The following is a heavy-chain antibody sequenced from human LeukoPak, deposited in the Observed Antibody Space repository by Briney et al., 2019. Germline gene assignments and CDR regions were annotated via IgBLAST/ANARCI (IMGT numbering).Heavy chain of an antibody. V-gene: IGHV3-33*01. CDR1: GFTFSSYG. CDR2: IWYDGSNK. Sequence: PGGSLRLSCAASGFTFSSYGMHWVRQAPGKGLGWVAVIWYDGSNKYYADSVKGRFTISRDNSKNTLYLQMNSLRAEDTAVYYCARVSLGELSFDYWGQGTLVTVSS. J-gene: IGHJ4*02. CDR3: ARVSLGELSFDY. D-gene: IGHD3-16*02.